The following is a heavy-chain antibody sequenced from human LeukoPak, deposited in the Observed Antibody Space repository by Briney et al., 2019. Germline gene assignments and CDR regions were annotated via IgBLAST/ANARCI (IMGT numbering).Heavy chain of an antibody. V-gene: IGHV1-2*02. D-gene: IGHD4-23*01. Sequence: AASVNVSCKASGYTFTCYYMHWVRQAPGQGLGWMGWINPNSGGTNYAQKFQGRVTMTRETSISTAYMELRRLTSDDTAVYYCARGGPGYGGKEIGGHDYWGQGTLVTVSS. J-gene: IGHJ4*02. CDR2: INPNSGGT. CDR1: GYTFTCYY. CDR3: ARGGPGYGGKEIGGHDY.